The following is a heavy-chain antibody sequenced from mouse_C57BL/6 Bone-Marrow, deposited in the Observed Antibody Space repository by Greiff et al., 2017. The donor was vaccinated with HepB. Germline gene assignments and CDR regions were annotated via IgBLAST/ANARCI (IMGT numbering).Heavy chain of an antibody. Sequence: VQLQESGAELARPGASVKMSCKASGYTFTSYTMHWVKQRPGQGLEWIGYINPSSGYTKYNQKFKDKATLTADKSSSTAYMQLSSLTSQDSAVYYCVLYYFDYWGQGTTLTVSS. CDR2: INPSSGYT. J-gene: IGHJ2*01. V-gene: IGHV1-4*01. CDR1: GYTFTSYT. CDR3: VLYYFDY.